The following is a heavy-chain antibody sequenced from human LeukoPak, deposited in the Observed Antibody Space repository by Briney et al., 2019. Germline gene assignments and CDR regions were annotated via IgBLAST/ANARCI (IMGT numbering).Heavy chain of an antibody. CDR2: IKQDATEK. D-gene: IGHD3-16*01. J-gene: IGHJ5*02. CDR1: RFTFSHYA. Sequence: GGSLRLSCAASRFTFSHYAMSWVRQAPGKGLEWVANIKQDATEKYYLGSVEGRFTISRDNAKNSLFLQMNSLRVEDTAVYYCARDWAAWGQGVLVTVSS. V-gene: IGHV3-7*01. CDR3: ARDWAA.